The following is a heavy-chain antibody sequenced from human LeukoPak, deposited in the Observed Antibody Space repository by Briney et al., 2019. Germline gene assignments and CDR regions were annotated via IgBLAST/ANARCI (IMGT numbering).Heavy chain of an antibody. Sequence: GGSLRLSCAASGFTFSSYGMHWVRQAPGKGLEWVSAISGSGGSTYYADSVKGRFTISRDNSKNTLYLQMNSLRAEDTAVYYCAKAYTIFGVVPFDYWGQGTLVTVSS. CDR2: ISGSGGST. D-gene: IGHD3-3*01. CDR3: AKAYTIFGVVPFDY. J-gene: IGHJ4*02. CDR1: GFTFSSYG. V-gene: IGHV3-23*01.